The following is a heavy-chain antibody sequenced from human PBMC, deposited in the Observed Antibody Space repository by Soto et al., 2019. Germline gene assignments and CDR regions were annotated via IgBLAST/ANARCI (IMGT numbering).Heavy chain of an antibody. D-gene: IGHD3-9*01. CDR2: ISSSSSYI. Sequence: GGSLRLSCAASGFTFNSYSMNWVRQTPGKGLEWVSSISSSSSYIYYADSVKGRFTISRDNAKNSLYLQMNSLSADDTAVYYCARDFNVYYDILTGYSPPGYWGQGTLVTVSS. V-gene: IGHV3-21*01. CDR3: ARDFNVYYDILTGYSPPGY. J-gene: IGHJ4*02. CDR1: GFTFNSYS.